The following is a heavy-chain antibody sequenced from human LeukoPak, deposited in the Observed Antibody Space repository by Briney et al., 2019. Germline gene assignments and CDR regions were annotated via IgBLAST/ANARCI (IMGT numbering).Heavy chain of an antibody. V-gene: IGHV1-69*05. Sequence: SVKICCKASGGTFSSYAISWVRQAPGQGLEWMGRIIPIFGTANYAQKFQGRVTSTTDESRSTAYMELSSLRSEDTAEYYCASGVGGDYGMDYWGQGTLVTVSS. D-gene: IGHD4-17*01. J-gene: IGHJ4*02. CDR1: GGTFSSYA. CDR3: ASGVGGDYGMDY. CDR2: IIPIFGTA.